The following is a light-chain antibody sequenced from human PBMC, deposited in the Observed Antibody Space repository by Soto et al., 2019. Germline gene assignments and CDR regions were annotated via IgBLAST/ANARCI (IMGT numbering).Light chain of an antibody. CDR1: SSVVGAYNY. J-gene: IGLJ1*01. V-gene: IGLV2-14*03. Sequence: QSVLTQPASVSGSPGQSITISCTGTSSVVGAYNYVSWYQQHPGRAPKLMIYDVINRPSGVSNRFSGSKSGNTASLTISGLQAEDEADYYCSSYTTSSTQVFGNGTKVTVL. CDR3: SSYTTSSTQV. CDR2: DVI.